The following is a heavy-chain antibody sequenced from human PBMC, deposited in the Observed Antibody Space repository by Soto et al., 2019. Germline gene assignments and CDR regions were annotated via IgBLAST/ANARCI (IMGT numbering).Heavy chain of an antibody. V-gene: IGHV4-31*03. CDR3: ARLGVAFDY. CDR1: GGSISSGGYY. J-gene: IGHJ4*02. D-gene: IGHD3-3*01. CDR2: IYYSGST. Sequence: SETLSLTCTVSGGSISSGGYYWSWIRQHPGKGLEWIGYIYYSGSTYYNPSLKSRVTISVDTSKNQFSLKLSSVTAADTAETYFARLGVAFDYWVQGTLVTVSS.